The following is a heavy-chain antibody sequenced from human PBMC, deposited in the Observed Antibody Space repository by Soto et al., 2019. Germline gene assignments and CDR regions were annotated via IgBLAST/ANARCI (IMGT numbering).Heavy chain of an antibody. V-gene: IGHV4-31*03. Sequence: QLQVQESGPGLVKPSQTLSLTCTLSGGPFPNGGYYWSWIRQEPGKGLEWIGYTHYSGDTSYNPSRRSRGTIATDPAKNQLSLWLRSVTSADTAVYYCARGDSQVSSVFDYWGQGMLVTVSS. CDR3: ARGDSQVSSVFDY. J-gene: IGHJ4*02. D-gene: IGHD3-16*01. CDR2: THYSGDT. CDR1: GGPFPNGGYY.